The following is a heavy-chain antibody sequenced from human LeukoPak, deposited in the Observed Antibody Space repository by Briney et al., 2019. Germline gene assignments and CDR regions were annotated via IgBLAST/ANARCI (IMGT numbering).Heavy chain of an antibody. CDR3: ARDGLGIEAFDI. CDR1: GGSISSGGYY. J-gene: IGHJ3*02. D-gene: IGHD7-27*01. Sequence: PSETLSLTCTVSGGSISSGGYYWSWIRQPPGKGLEWIGYIYHSGSTYYNPSLKSRVTISVDTSKNQFSLKLSSVTAADTAVYYCARDGLGIEAFDIWGQGTMVTVSS. CDR2: IYHSGST. V-gene: IGHV4-30-2*01.